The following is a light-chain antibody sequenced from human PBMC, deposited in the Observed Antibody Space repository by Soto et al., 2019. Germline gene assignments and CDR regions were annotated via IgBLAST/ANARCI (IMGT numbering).Light chain of an antibody. CDR3: QQYGTPRSVT. CDR1: QSVDSNY. Sequence: EIVLTQSPGTLSLSPGEEATLSCRASQSVDSNYLAWYQQKPGQTPRLIIYGASGRADGIPHRFSGSGFGTDFTLTISKVEPEDFAVYYCQQYGTPRSVTFGQATRLEIK. V-gene: IGKV3-20*01. CDR2: GAS. J-gene: IGKJ5*01.